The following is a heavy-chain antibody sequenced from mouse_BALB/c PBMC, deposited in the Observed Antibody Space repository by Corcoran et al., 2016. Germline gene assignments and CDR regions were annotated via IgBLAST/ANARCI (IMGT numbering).Heavy chain of an antibody. CDR1: GYTFTNYG. CDR2: INTYTGEP. Sequence: QIQLVQSGPELKKPGETVKISCKASGYTFTNYGMNWVKQAPGKGLKWMGWINTYTGEPTYADDFKGRFAFSLENSASTAYLQINNLKNEDTATYCCAITTVVATFAYWGQGTLVTVSA. J-gene: IGHJ3*01. V-gene: IGHV9-3-1*01. CDR3: AITTVVATFAY. D-gene: IGHD1-1*01.